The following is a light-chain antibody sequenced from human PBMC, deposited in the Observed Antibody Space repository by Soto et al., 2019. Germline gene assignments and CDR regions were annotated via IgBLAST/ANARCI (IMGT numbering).Light chain of an antibody. CDR1: QGITTS. CDR2: AAS. CDR3: QKYNRAPRT. J-gene: IGKJ1*01. V-gene: IGKV1-27*01. Sequence: DIQMTQSPSSLSASVGDRVTITCRASQGITTSLAWYQQKPGKVPKLLIYAASTLQSGVPSRFSGSGSGTDFTLTISSLQPEDVATYYCQKYNRAPRTFGQGTKVEIK.